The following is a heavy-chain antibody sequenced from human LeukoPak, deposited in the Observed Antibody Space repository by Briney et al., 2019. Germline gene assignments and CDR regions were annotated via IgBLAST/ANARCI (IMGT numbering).Heavy chain of an antibody. J-gene: IGHJ6*03. CDR1: GASISSSY. V-gene: IGHV4-4*07. Sequence: SETLSLTCTVSGASISSSYWSWIRHPARKGLEWIGRLYTTGSTNYNPSLVRRVTTSVDTSKNQFSLKLNSVTAADPAVYHCAKLGGAYCSGTSCYGYYYYYMDVWGKGTTVTVSS. CDR2: LYTTGST. CDR3: AKLGGAYCSGTSCYGYYYYYMDV. D-gene: IGHD2-2*01.